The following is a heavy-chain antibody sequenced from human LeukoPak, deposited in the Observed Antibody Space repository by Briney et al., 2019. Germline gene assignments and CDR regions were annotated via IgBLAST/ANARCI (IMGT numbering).Heavy chain of an antibody. CDR2: MNPNSGNT. V-gene: IGHV1-8*03. CDR3: ARGLTPWYCSSTSCYTLDY. J-gene: IGHJ4*02. D-gene: IGHD2-2*02. Sequence: ASVKVSCKASGHTFTSYDINWVRQATGQGLEWMGWMNPNSGNTGYAQKFQGRVTITRNTSISTAYMELSSLRSEDTAVYYCARGLTPWYCSSTSCYTLDYWGQGTLVTVSS. CDR1: GHTFTSYD.